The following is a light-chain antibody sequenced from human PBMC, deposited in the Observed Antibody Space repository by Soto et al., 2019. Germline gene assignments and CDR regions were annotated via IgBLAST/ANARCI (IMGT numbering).Light chain of an antibody. Sequence: DIQMTKSPSALSASVGDRVIITCRASQSISRWLAWYQQKPGKAPKVLIYDASTLESGVPSRFSGSGSGTEFTLTISRLQPDDSATYYCQQYNSYWTFGQGTKVDIK. CDR1: QSISRW. V-gene: IGKV1-5*01. J-gene: IGKJ1*01. CDR2: DAS. CDR3: QQYNSYWT.